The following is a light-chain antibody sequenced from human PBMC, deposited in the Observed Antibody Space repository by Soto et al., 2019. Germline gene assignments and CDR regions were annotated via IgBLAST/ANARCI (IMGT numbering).Light chain of an antibody. Sequence: EIVLTQSPGTLSLSPGERATLSCRASQSVSSSSLAWYQQKPGQAPTLLIYGASTRATGIPDRFSGSGSGTDFTLTISRLEPEDFAVNYCQQYGSSPYTFGQGTKLGIK. CDR1: QSVSSSS. CDR3: QQYGSSPYT. J-gene: IGKJ2*01. CDR2: GAS. V-gene: IGKV3-20*01.